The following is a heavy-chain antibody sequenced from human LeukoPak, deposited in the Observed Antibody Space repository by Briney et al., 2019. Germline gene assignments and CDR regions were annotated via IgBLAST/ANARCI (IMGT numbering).Heavy chain of an antibody. J-gene: IGHJ6*03. D-gene: IGHD2-2*01. CDR3: ARKSVVVPAVRPYYYYYYMDV. V-gene: IGHV4-59*01. Sequence: SETLSLTCTVSGGSISSYYWSWIRQPPGKGLEWIGYIYYSGSTNYNPSLKSRFTISVDTSKNQFSLKLSSVTAADTAVYYCARKSVVVPAVRPYYYYYYMDVWGKGTTVTVSS. CDR2: IYYSGST. CDR1: GGSISSYY.